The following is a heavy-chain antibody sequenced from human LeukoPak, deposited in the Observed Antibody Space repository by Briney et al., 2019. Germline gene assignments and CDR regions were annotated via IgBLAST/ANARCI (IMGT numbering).Heavy chain of an antibody. Sequence: PGGSLRLSCAASGFTFSSYWMSWVRQAPGKGLEWVAVISYDGSNKYYADSVKGRFTISRDNSKNTLYLQMNSLRAEDTAVYYCARYCSSTSCYGAFDIWGQGTMVTVSS. D-gene: IGHD2-2*01. CDR1: GFTFSSYW. CDR3: ARYCSSTSCYGAFDI. V-gene: IGHV3-30-3*01. CDR2: ISYDGSNK. J-gene: IGHJ3*02.